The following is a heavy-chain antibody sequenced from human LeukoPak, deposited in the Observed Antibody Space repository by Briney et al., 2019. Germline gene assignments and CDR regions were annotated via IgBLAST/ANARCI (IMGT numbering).Heavy chain of an antibody. CDR3: AAPGPEYSSGWYPYFDY. Sequence: SVKVSCKASGFTFTSSAVQWVRQARGQRLEWIGWIVFGSGNTNYAQKFQERVTITRDMSTSTAYMELSSLRSEDTAVYYCAAPGPEYSSGWYPYFDYWGQGTLVTVSS. J-gene: IGHJ4*02. D-gene: IGHD6-19*01. CDR2: IVFGSGNT. CDR1: GFTFTSSA. V-gene: IGHV1-58*01.